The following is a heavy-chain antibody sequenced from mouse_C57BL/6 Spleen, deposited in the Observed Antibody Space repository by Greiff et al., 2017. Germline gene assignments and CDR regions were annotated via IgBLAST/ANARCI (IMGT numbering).Heavy chain of an antibody. CDR2: IRNKANNHAT. V-gene: IGHV6-6*01. J-gene: IGHJ3*01. D-gene: IGHD2-5*01. Sequence: EVMLVESGGGLVQPGGSMKLSCAASGFTFSDAWMDWVRQSPEKGLEWVAEIRNKANNHATYYAESVKGRFTISRDDSKSSVYLQMNSLRAEDTGIYYCTGTSNYVLWFAYWGQGTLVTVSA. CDR3: TGTSNYVLWFAY. CDR1: GFTFSDAW.